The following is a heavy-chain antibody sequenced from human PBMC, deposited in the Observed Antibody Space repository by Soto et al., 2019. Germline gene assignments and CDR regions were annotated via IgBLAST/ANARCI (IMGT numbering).Heavy chain of an antibody. CDR3: ASPVTGRDYYYGMDV. CDR2: ISAYNGNT. CDR1: GYTFTSYG. J-gene: IGHJ6*02. V-gene: IGHV1-18*04. D-gene: IGHD5-18*01. Sequence: ASVKVSCKASGYTFTSYGISWVRQAPGQGLEWMGWISAYNGNTNYAQKLQGRVTMTTDTSTSTAYMELRSLRSDDTAVYYCASPVTGRDYYYGMDVCGQGTTVTVSS.